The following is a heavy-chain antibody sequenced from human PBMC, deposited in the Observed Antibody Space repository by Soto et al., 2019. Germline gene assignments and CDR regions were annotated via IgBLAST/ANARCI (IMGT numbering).Heavy chain of an antibody. V-gene: IGHV1-18*04. D-gene: IGHD3-3*01. Sequence: QVQLVQSGAEVKKPGASVKVSCKASGYTFTSYGISWVRQAPGQGLEWMGWISAYNGNTNYAQKLQGRVTMTTDTSTRTAYMELRSLRSDDTAVYYCARASRYYDFWSGYYLSDYWGQGTLVTVSS. CDR2: ISAYNGNT. CDR3: ARASRYYDFWSGYYLSDY. J-gene: IGHJ4*02. CDR1: GYTFTSYG.